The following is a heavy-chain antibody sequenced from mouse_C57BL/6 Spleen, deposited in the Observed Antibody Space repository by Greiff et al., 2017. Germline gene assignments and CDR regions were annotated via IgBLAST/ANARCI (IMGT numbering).Heavy chain of an antibody. Sequence: DVQLQESGAELVKPGASVKLSCTASGFNIKDYYMHWVKQRPEQGLEWIGRIVPEDGDTKYAPKFKGKATITADTSSNPAYLQLSSLTSEDTAGCYRTRDNGSNEGYFDYWGQGTTLTVSS. CDR2: IVPEDGDT. V-gene: IGHV14-2*01. CDR1: GFNIKDYY. J-gene: IGHJ2*01. CDR3: TRDNGSNEGYFDY. D-gene: IGHD1-1*01.